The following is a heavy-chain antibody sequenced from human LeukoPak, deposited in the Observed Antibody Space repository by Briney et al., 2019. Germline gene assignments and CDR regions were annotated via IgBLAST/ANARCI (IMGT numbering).Heavy chain of an antibody. Sequence: GGSLRLSCAASGFTFNNAWMSWVRQAPGKGLEWVGRIKSKTDGGTTDHAAPVKGRFTISRDDSKNTLYLQMNSLKTEDTAVYYCTTLALAYGDVYDYWGQGTLVTVSS. J-gene: IGHJ4*02. CDR1: GFTFNNAW. CDR2: IKSKTDGGTT. CDR3: TTLALAYGDVYDY. D-gene: IGHD4-17*01. V-gene: IGHV3-15*01.